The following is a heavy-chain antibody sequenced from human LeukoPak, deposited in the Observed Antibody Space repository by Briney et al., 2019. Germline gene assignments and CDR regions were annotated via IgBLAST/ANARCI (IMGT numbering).Heavy chain of an antibody. CDR1: GFTFSSYS. J-gene: IGHJ5*02. D-gene: IGHD5-24*01. CDR2: ISSSSSYI. CDR3: ARDVEMATIYSNWFDP. V-gene: IGHV3-21*01. Sequence: GGSLRLSCAASGFTFSSYSMNWVRQAPGKGLEWVPSISSSSSYIYYADSVKGRFTISRDNAKNSLYLQMNSLRAEDTAVYYCARDVEMATIYSNWFDPWGQGTLVTVSS.